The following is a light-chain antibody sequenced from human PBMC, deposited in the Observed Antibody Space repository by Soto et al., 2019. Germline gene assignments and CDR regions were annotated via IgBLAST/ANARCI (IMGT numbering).Light chain of an antibody. V-gene: IGKV1-39*01. CDR3: QQLNSYSPIT. CDR1: QSISSC. Sequence: DIQITQSPISLSASAGDRVTITFLASQSISSCLNWSQKKPGKAPKLLIYAASSLQSGVPSRFSGSGSGTDFTLTISSLQPEDFATYYCQQLNSYSPITFGQGTRLEIK. CDR2: AAS. J-gene: IGKJ5*01.